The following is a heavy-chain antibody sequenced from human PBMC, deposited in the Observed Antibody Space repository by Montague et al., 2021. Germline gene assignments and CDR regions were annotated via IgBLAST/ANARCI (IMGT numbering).Heavy chain of an antibody. D-gene: IGHD2-8*01. CDR2: VYYTGTA. CDR3: ARKGTNWDY. CDR1: GDSINFYY. J-gene: IGHJ4*02. Sequence: SETLSLTCTVSGDSINFYYWSWIRQPPGKGLGWIGYVYYTGTANYNPSLKSRVNISVDTSRNQFFLNVNSVTAADTAVYYCARKGTNWDYWGQGTLVTVSS. V-gene: IGHV4-59*01.